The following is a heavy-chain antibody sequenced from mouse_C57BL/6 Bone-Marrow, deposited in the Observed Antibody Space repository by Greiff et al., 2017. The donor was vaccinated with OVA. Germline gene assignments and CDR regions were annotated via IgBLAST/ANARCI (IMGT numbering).Heavy chain of an antibody. CDR2: IYPRDGST. Sequence: VQLQQSDAELVKPGASVKISCKVSGYTFTDHTIHWMKQRPEQGLEWIGYIYPRDGSTKYNEKFKGKATLTAAKSSSTAYMQLNSLTSEDSAVYFCARERYYYGSSSWFAYWGQGTLVTVSA. J-gene: IGHJ3*01. V-gene: IGHV1-78*01. CDR1: GYTFTDHT. CDR3: ARERYYYGSSSWFAY. D-gene: IGHD1-1*01.